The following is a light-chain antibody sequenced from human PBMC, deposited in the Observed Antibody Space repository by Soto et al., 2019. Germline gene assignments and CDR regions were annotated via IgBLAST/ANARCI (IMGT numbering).Light chain of an antibody. CDR2: AVS. Sequence: EMLMTQSPATLSVSPGERATLSCRASQSISSNLAWYQQKPGQAPRLLIYAVSTRASGIPARFRGSGSGTDFTLTISNLQSEDFAVYYCQQYNNWPPMWTFGQGTKVDIK. J-gene: IGKJ1*01. V-gene: IGKV3-15*01. CDR3: QQYNNWPPMWT. CDR1: QSISSN.